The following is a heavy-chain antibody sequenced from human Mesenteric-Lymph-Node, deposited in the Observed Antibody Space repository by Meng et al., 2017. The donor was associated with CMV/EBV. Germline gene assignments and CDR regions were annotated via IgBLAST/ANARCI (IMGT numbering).Heavy chain of an antibody. CDR2: IKNDGSGK. Sequence: GGSLRLSCAASGFPFSSYWLTWVRQAPGKGLEWVANIKNDGSGKYYVDSVKGRFTISRDNAKNSGYLQMNSLRPEDTAVYYGARLWGSSSCWGQGTLVTVSS. J-gene: IGHJ4*02. D-gene: IGHD6-6*01. V-gene: IGHV3-7*01. CDR1: GFPFSSYW. CDR3: ARLWGSSSC.